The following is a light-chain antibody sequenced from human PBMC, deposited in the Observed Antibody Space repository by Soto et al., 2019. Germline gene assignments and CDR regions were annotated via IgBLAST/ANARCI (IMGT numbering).Light chain of an antibody. CDR1: SSDVGSYNL. CDR3: CSYSGSRNAV. Sequence: QSALTQPASVSGSPGQSITISCTGTSSDVGSYNLVSWYQQHPGKAPKLMIYEGSKRPSGVSNRFSGSKSGNTASLTISGLQAEDEADYYGCSYSGSRNAVFGGGTQLTVL. V-gene: IGLV2-23*01. CDR2: EGS. J-gene: IGLJ7*01.